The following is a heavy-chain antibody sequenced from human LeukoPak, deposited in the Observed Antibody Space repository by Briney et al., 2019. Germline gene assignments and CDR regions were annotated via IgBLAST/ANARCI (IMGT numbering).Heavy chain of an antibody. J-gene: IGHJ4*02. CDR2: ISTSSDYI. Sequence: GGSLRLSCAASGFTFSSYSMNWVRQPPGKGLEWVASISTSSDYIYYADSVKGRFTISRDNAKNSLYLQMNSLRAEDTAVYYCARGQWFGEFDNWGQGTLVTVSS. D-gene: IGHD3-10*01. V-gene: IGHV3-21*01. CDR1: GFTFSSYS. CDR3: ARGQWFGEFDN.